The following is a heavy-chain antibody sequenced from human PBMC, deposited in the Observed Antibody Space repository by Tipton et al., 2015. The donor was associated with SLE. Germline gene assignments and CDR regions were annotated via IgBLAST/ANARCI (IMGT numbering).Heavy chain of an antibody. D-gene: IGHD5-12*01. V-gene: IGHV4-4*07. CDR1: GVSISSSY. CDR2: IYTSGAT. CDR3: ARGRVALATGFFDC. Sequence: TLSLTCNVSGVSISSSYWSWIRQPAGKGLEWIGRIYTSGATDDNPSLKSRVTMSVDMSKNQIFLKMTSVTAADSAVYYCARGRVALATGFFDCWGQGTLVTVSS. J-gene: IGHJ4*02.